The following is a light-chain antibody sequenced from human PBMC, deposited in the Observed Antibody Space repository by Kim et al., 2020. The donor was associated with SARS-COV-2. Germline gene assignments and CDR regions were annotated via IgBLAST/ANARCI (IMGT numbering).Light chain of an antibody. V-gene: IGKV3-15*01. CDR1: RSVSSH. J-gene: IGKJ4*01. CDR3: QHYVNWPLT. Sequence: EIVMTQSPATLSVSPGERATLSCRASRSVSSHLAWYQQKPGQGLRLLIYGASTRATGVPDRFSGSGSGTDFTLTISSLHSEDFAVYYCQHYVNWPLTFGGGTKVDIK. CDR2: GAS.